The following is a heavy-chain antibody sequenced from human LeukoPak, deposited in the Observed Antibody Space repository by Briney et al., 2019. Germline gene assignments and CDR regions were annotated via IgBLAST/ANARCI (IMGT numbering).Heavy chain of an antibody. CDR2: INGSGVRT. CDR1: GFTFSSYW. CDR3: GKEDSSGRGVEN. V-gene: IGHV3-23*01. D-gene: IGHD3-22*01. Sequence: GGSLRLSCAASGFTFSSYWMSWVRQAPGKGLEWVAAINGSGVRTHYADSVKGRFVISRDNSKNTLYLHMNTLRLDDTAIYYCGKEDSSGRGVENWGQGALVTVSS. J-gene: IGHJ4*02.